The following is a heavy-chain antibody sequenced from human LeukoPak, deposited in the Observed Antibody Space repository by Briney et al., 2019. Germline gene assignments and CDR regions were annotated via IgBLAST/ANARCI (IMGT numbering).Heavy chain of an antibody. CDR2: INPNSGGT. V-gene: IGHV1-2*02. Sequence: ASVKVSCKASGYTFTGYYMHWVRQAPGQGLEWMGWINPNSGGTNSAQKFQGRVTMTRDTSISTAYMELTRLRSDDTAVYYCAKRYYYGSGSLLAWGQGTLVTVSS. J-gene: IGHJ4*02. CDR3: AKRYYYGSGSLLA. D-gene: IGHD3-10*01. CDR1: GYTFTGYY.